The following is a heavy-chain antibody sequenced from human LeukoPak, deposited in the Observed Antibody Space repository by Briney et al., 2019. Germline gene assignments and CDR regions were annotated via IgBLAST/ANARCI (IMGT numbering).Heavy chain of an antibody. Sequence: GASVKVSCKASGYTFTNYGITWVRQAPGQGLEWMGWISVYNGNTYYAQKLQGRVSMTTDTSTSTAYMELRSLRSDDTAVYYCTRGGYGGPRVAFDYWGQGTLVTVSS. CDR1: GYTFTNYG. CDR3: TRGGYGGPRVAFDY. V-gene: IGHV1-18*01. CDR2: ISVYNGNT. D-gene: IGHD1-1*01. J-gene: IGHJ4*02.